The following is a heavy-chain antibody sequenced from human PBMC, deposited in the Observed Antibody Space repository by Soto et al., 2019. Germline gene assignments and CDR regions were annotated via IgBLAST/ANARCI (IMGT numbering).Heavy chain of an antibody. D-gene: IGHD3-10*01. CDR1: GFTFDDYA. CDR2: ISWNSGSI. V-gene: IGHV3-9*01. CDR3: AKDIRDYGSGRHYYYYGMDV. Sequence: EVQLVESGGGLVQPGRSLRLSCAASGFTFDDYAMHWVRQAPGKGLEWVSGISWNSGSIGYVDSVKGRFTISGDNAKNSLYLQMNSLRAEDTALYYCAKDIRDYGSGRHYYYYGMDVWGQGTTVTVSS. J-gene: IGHJ6*02.